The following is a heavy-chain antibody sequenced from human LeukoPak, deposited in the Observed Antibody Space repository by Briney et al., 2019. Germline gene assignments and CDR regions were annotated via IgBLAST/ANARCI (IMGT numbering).Heavy chain of an antibody. CDR1: GFTFSSYW. Sequence: GGSLRLSCAASGFTFSSYWMHWVRQAPGKGLVWVSRINSDGSSTSYADSVKGRFTISRDNAKNTMYLQMHSLRAEDTAVYYCARGRRDSITIFGDVIPWFDPWGQGPLVTVSS. V-gene: IGHV3-74*01. J-gene: IGHJ5*02. CDR3: ARGRRDSITIFGDVIPWFDP. CDR2: INSDGSST. D-gene: IGHD3-3*01.